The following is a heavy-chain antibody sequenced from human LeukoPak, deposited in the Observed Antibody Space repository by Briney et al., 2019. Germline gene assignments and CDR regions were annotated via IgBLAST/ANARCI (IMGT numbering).Heavy chain of an antibody. J-gene: IGHJ6*03. CDR2: IYYSGRT. D-gene: IGHD3-10*01. CDR3: LLDSMVRGENYYMDV. Sequence: SETLSLTCTVSGGSISSSSYYWGWIRQPPGKGLEGSGSIYYSGRTFYNPFPKSRVTISVNTYKNQSSLKLSSVPAADTAVYYCLLDSMVRGENYYMDVWGKGTTVTVSS. CDR1: GGSISSSSYY. V-gene: IGHV4-39*07.